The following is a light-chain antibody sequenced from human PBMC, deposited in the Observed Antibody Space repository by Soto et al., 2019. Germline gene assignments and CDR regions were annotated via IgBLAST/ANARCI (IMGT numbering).Light chain of an antibody. CDR1: SSDVGGYNY. CDR2: DVS. Sequence: QSALTQPASVSGAPGQSITISCTGNSSDVGGYNYVSWYQQHPGKAPKLMIYDVSNRPSGVSNRFSGSKSGNTASLTISGLQAEDEADYYCSSYTSSSSGVFGTGTKLTVL. CDR3: SSYTSSSSGV. V-gene: IGLV2-14*01. J-gene: IGLJ1*01.